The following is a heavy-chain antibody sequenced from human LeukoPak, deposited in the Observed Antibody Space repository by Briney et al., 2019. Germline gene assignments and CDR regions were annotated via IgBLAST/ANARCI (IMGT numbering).Heavy chain of an antibody. J-gene: IGHJ6*03. V-gene: IGHV4-59*01. CDR2: IYYSGST. CDR1: GGSISSYY. Sequence: PSETLSLTCTVSGGSISSYYWSWIRQPPGKGLEWIGYIYYSGSTNYNPSLKSRVTISVDTSKNQFSLKLSSVTAADTAVYYCARGYSYGYVPVRYYYYMDVWGKGTTVTISS. D-gene: IGHD5-18*01. CDR3: ARGYSYGYVPVRYYYYMDV.